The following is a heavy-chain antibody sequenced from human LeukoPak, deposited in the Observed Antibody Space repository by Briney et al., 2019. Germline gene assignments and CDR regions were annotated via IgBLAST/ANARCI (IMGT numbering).Heavy chain of an antibody. Sequence: SGTLSLTCAVSGGSISSSNWWSWVRQPPGKGLQWLGEIYHSGSTNYNPSLKSRVIMSVDTSQNQFSLKLSSVTAADTAVYYCAREALIEGFYYYMDVWGKGTTVTVSS. CDR2: IYHSGST. CDR3: AREALIEGFYYYMDV. D-gene: IGHD3-22*01. CDR1: GGSISSSNW. J-gene: IGHJ6*03. V-gene: IGHV4-4*02.